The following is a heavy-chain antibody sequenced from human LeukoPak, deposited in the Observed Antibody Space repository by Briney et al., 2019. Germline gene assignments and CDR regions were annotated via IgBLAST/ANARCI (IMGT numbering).Heavy chain of an antibody. CDR1: GYTLTELS. CDR2: FDPEDGET. Sequence: GASVKVSCKVSGYTLTELSMHWVRQAPGKGLEWMGGFDPEDGETIYAQKFQGRVTMTEDTSTDTAYMELSSLRSEGTAVYYCATQIDSSDAFDIWGQGTMVTVSS. V-gene: IGHV1-24*01. J-gene: IGHJ3*02. D-gene: IGHD3-22*01. CDR3: ATQIDSSDAFDI.